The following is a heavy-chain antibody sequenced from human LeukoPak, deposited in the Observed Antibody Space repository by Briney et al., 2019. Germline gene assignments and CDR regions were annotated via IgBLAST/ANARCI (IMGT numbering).Heavy chain of an antibody. V-gene: IGHV1-46*01. J-gene: IGHJ4*02. CDR1: GYTFTSYY. D-gene: IGHD1-26*01. CDR2: INPSGGST. CDR3: ARVAQVGAIGPYFDY. Sequence: ASVKVSCKASGYTFTSYYMHWVRQAPGQGLEWMGIINPSGGSTSYAQKFQGRVTMTRDTSTSTVYMELSSLRSGDTAVYYCARVAQVGAIGPYFDYWGQGTLVTVSS.